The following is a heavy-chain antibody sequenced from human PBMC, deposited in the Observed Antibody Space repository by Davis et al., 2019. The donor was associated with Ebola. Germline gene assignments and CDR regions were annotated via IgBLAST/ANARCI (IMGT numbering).Heavy chain of an antibody. CDR2: IYSGGST. CDR3: AREGYCSSTSCYDY. D-gene: IGHD2-2*01. V-gene: IGHV3-53*01. CDR1: GFTVSSNY. J-gene: IGHJ4*02. Sequence: PGGSLRLSCAASGFTVSSNYMSWVRQAPGKGLEWVSVIYSGGSTYYADSVKGRFTISRDNSKNTLYLQMNSLRDEDTAVYYCAREGYCSSTSCYDYWGQGTLVTVSS.